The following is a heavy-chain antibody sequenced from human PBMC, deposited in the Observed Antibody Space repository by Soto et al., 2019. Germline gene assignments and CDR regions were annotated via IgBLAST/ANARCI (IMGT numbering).Heavy chain of an antibody. D-gene: IGHD6-19*01. Sequence: PGGSLRLSCAASGFTFSSYAIHWVRQAPGKGLEWVAVISYDGSNKYYADSVKGRFTISRDNSKNTLYLQMNSLRAEDTAVYYCARDIIKVAVAGIVLWGQGTLVTVSS. V-gene: IGHV3-30-3*01. CDR1: GFTFSSYA. J-gene: IGHJ4*02. CDR2: ISYDGSNK. CDR3: ARDIIKVAVAGIVL.